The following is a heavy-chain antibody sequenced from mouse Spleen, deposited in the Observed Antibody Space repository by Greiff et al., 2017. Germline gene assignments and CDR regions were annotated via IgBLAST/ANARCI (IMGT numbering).Heavy chain of an antibody. CDR1: GFTFSDYG. D-gene: IGHD1-1*02. J-gene: IGHJ4*01. V-gene: IGHV5-15*01. CDR2: ISNLAYSI. CDR3: ARHRGGYAMDY. Sequence: EVKLMESGGGLVKPGGSLKLSCAASGFTFSDYGMAWVRQAPGKGPEWVAFISNLAYSIYYADTVTGRFTISRENAKNTLYLEMSSLRSEDTAMYYCARHRGGYAMDYWGQGTSVTVSS.